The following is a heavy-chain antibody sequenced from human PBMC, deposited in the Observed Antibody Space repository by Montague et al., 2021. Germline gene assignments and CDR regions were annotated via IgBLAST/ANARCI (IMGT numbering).Heavy chain of an antibody. CDR2: IKADGSAT. D-gene: IGHD6-19*01. Sequence: SLRLSCAASGFTFSTYWMGWVRQAPGEGLEWVANIKADGSATYYGDSVKGRFTISRDNAQNSLYLQMNSLRAEDTAVYYCYRSNGWVTGFWGQGTLVTVSS. CDR1: GFTFSTYW. V-gene: IGHV3-7*05. J-gene: IGHJ4*02. CDR3: YRSNGWVTGF.